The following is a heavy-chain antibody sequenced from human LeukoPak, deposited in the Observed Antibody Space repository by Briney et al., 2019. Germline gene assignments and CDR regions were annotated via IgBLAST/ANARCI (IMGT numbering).Heavy chain of an antibody. CDR1: GFTFSSYS. J-gene: IGHJ6*02. Sequence: PGGSLRLPCAASGFTFSSYSMTWVRQAPGKGLEWVSSISSSSSYIYYADSVKGRFTISRDNAKNSLYLQMNSLRAEDTAVYYCARVLENGMDVWGQGTTVTVSS. V-gene: IGHV3-21*01. CDR2: ISSSSSYI. CDR3: ARVLENGMDV. D-gene: IGHD1-1*01.